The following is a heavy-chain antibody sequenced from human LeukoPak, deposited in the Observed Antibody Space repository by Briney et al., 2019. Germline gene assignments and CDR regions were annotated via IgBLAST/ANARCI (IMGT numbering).Heavy chain of an antibody. CDR2: MNPNTGKT. CDR1: GYSFSSYD. Sequence: GASVKVSCKASGYSFSSYDIGWVRQATGQGLEWMGWMNPNTGKTGCAEKFQGRVTMTRNSSTSSTAYMELRGLRSEDTAVYYCARRGRASGRYSYGVDVWGQGTTVTVSS. CDR3: ARRGRASGRYSYGVDV. V-gene: IGHV1-8*01. J-gene: IGHJ6*02. D-gene: IGHD3-10*01.